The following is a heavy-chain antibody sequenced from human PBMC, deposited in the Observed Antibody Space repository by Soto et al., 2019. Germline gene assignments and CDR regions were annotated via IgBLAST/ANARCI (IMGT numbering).Heavy chain of an antibody. D-gene: IGHD2-21*01. J-gene: IGHJ4*01. CDR1: GDSISTFY. CDR2: VYYSGST. V-gene: IGHV4-59*01. CDR3: ARTRMIESWIDY. Sequence: SETLSLTCAVSGDSISTFYLRWLRQPPGKGLEWIGYVYYSGSTLYNPSHDSRVTSSIDMSKKQVSLKLNSVIAADTAVYYCARTRMIESWIDYWGHGTLVTVSS.